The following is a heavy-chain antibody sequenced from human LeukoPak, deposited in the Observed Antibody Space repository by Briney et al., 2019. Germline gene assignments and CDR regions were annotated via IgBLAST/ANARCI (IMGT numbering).Heavy chain of an antibody. Sequence: ASVKVSCKASGYTFTSYDINWGPPAPGQGLEWMGWKKPNSGNTAYTQTFKGRATMHKNTPISRCSIELGRLTPRDMPVINCPRGRSSWYGTRTDAFEIWGQGTMVSVSS. J-gene: IGHJ3*02. CDR1: GYTFTSYD. D-gene: IGHD6-13*01. V-gene: IGHV1-8*01. CDR2: KKPNSGNT. CDR3: PRGRSSWYGTRTDAFEI.